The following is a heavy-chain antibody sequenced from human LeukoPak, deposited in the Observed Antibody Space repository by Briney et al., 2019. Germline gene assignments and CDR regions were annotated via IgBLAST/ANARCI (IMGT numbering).Heavy chain of an antibody. CDR2: IYITEST. CDR3: ARHGMGYSNGPHEACDI. V-gene: IGHV4-61*02. Sequence: SGTLSLTCAVSGVTISIGAYYWSWLRHPAGKGLEWVGRIYITESTHYNPSLKSRVTISLETSKNPCSLKLSSVTAADTAVYYCARHGMGYSNGPHEACDIWGQGTMVTVSS. J-gene: IGHJ3*02. D-gene: IGHD5-18*01. CDR1: GVTISIGAYY.